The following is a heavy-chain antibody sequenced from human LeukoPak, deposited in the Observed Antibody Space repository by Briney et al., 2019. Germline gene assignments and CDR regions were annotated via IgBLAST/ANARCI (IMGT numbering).Heavy chain of an antibody. CDR1: AFTFSRYW. D-gene: IGHD1-1*01. V-gene: IGHV3-74*01. J-gene: IGHJ4*02. CDR3: ARDFDMGTTPGDDFDF. Sequence: GGSLRLACAPSAFTFSRYWMRWVRQAPGEWLGWVSRINPDGIHINSADAVEGRFTISRDNAKNTVYLQMNSLRAEDTAVCYCARDFDMGTTPGDDFDFWGRGTLVSVSS. CDR2: INPDGIHI.